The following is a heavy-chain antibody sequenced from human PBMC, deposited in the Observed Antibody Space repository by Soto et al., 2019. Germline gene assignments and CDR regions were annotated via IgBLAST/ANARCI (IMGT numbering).Heavy chain of an antibody. D-gene: IGHD1-26*01. CDR3: AKSHSPPTVHYYDF. J-gene: IGHJ4*02. CDR2: ISGTGAYT. V-gene: IGHV3-23*01. CDR1: GFTFSSSD. Sequence: GGSLRLPCSASGFTFSSSDMSWVRQAPGKGLEWVSLISGTGAYTYYADSVKGRFTISRDNSENTLYLQMSSLRAEDTAVYYCAKSHSPPTVHYYDFWGQGTLVTVSS.